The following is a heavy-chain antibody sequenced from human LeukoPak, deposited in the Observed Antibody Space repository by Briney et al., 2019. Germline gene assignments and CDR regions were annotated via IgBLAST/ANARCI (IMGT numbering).Heavy chain of an antibody. Sequence: PSETLSLTCTVSGGSISSYYWSWIRQPPGKGLEWIGYIYYSGSTYYNPSLKSRVTISVDTSKNQFSLKLSSVTAADTAVYYCARGEYYDILTGYYEAGPFDPWGQGTLVTVSS. CDR2: IYYSGST. J-gene: IGHJ5*02. V-gene: IGHV4-59*06. CDR3: ARGEYYDILTGYYEAGPFDP. CDR1: GGSISSYY. D-gene: IGHD3-9*01.